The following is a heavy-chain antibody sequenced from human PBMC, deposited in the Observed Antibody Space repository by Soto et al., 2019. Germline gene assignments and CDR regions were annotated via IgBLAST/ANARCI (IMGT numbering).Heavy chain of an antibody. CDR2: ISGSADNT. CDR1: GFTFTNYA. CDR3: AKDWNYYGSGSYRSDAFDF. J-gene: IGHJ3*01. V-gene: IGHV3-23*01. Sequence: PGGSLRLSCAASGFTFTNYAMSWVRQAPGKGLEWVSAISGSADNTYYADSVKGRFTVSRDNSKNTLYLQMNSLRAEDTAVCYCAKDWNYYGSGSYRSDAFDFWGQGTMVTVSS. D-gene: IGHD3-10*01.